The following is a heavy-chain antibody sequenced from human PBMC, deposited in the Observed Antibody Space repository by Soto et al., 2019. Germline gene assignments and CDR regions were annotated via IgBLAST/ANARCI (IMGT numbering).Heavy chain of an antibody. D-gene: IGHD3-10*01. CDR1: GYTFTSYG. V-gene: IGHV1-18*01. Sequence: ASVKVSCXASGYTFTSYGISWVRQAPGQGLEWMGWIGAYNGNTNYAQKLQGRVTMTTDTSTSTAYMELRSLRSDDTAVYYCARDPYYCSGCYYYYCYVMYFWGQGSSVTGS. CDR2: IGAYNGNT. CDR3: ARDPYYCSGCYYYYCYVMYF. J-gene: IGHJ6*02.